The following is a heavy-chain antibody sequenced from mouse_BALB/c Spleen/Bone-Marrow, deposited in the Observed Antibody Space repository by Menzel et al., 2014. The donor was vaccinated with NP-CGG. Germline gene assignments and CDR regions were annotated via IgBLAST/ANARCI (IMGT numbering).Heavy chain of an antibody. CDR2: ISGGGSYT. CDR1: GFTFSNYG. V-gene: IGHV5-9-2*01. J-gene: IGHJ3*01. Sequence: EVQLQQSGGGLVKSGGSLKLSCAASGFTFSNYGMSWVRQTPEKRLEWVATISGGGSYTFYSDSVKGRLTISRDNAKNNLYLQLSSLRSEDTALYYCARHAYYDQTEVSFVYWGQGTLVTVSA. D-gene: IGHD2-4*01. CDR3: ARHAYYDQTEVSFVY.